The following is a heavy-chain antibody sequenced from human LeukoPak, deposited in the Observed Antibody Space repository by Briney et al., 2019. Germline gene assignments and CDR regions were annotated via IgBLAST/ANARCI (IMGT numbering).Heavy chain of an antibody. J-gene: IGHJ3*02. CDR3: ATYSNYNPEHDAFDI. CDR1: GGTFSSYA. V-gene: IGHV1-69*05. Sequence: SVKVSCKASGGTFSSYAISWVRQAPGQGLEWMGGIIPIFGTANYAQKLQGRVTITTDESTSTAYMELSSLRSEDTAVYYCATYSNYNPEHDAFDIWGQGTMVTVSS. D-gene: IGHD4-11*01. CDR2: IIPIFGTA.